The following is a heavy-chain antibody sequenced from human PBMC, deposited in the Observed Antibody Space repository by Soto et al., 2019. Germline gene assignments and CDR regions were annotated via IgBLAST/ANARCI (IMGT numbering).Heavy chain of an antibody. Sequence: EVQVLATGGGLIQPGGSLRLSCAASGFTVNSNDMSWVRQAPGEGLQWVSSTNTGGTTYYADSVKGRFTVYRDNSKNTLYLHMNSLRAADTDVYYCAKGVGFIGAVWGHGTTVSVSS. CDR1: GFTVNSND. CDR3: AKGVGFIGAV. CDR2: TNTGGTT. V-gene: IGHV3-53*02. D-gene: IGHD3-16*01. J-gene: IGHJ6*02.